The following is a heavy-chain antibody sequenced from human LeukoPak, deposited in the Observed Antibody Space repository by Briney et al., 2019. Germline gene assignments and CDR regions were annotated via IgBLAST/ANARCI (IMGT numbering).Heavy chain of an antibody. Sequence: GGSLRLSCAASGFTFSSYGMHWVRQAPGKGLEWVAVISFDESNKYYADSVKGRFTISRDNAKNSLYLQMNSLRAEDTAVYYCARARDGYNFNFDYWGQGTLVTVSS. V-gene: IGHV3-30*03. CDR3: ARARDGYNFNFDY. J-gene: IGHJ4*02. CDR1: GFTFSSYG. D-gene: IGHD5-24*01. CDR2: ISFDESNK.